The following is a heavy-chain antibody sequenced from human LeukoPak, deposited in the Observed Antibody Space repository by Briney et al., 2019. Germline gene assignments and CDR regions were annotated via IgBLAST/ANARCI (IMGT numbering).Heavy chain of an antibody. D-gene: IGHD1-26*01. CDR3: AREGYYLGATGYYFDY. CDR2: INPSGGST. V-gene: IGHV1-46*01. J-gene: IGHJ4*02. Sequence: ASVKVSCKASGYTFTSYYMHWVRQAPGQGLEWMGIINPSGGSTSYAQKFQGRVTMTRDMSTSTVYMELSSLRSEDTAVYYCAREGYYLGATGYYFDYWGQGTLVTVSS. CDR1: GYTFTSYY.